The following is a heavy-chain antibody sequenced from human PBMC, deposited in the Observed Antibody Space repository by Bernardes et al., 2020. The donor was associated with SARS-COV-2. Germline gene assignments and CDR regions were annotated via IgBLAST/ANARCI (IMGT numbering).Heavy chain of an antibody. D-gene: IGHD1-26*01. Sequence: GGTLRLSCAASGFTFSSYGMFWVRQAPGKGLEWVSAISDSGGETFYADSMKGRFTISRDNSKNTLYLQMNSLRAEDTALYYCAKRRVIGNWYFDLWGLGTLVTVSS. CDR1: GFTFSSYG. J-gene: IGHJ2*01. CDR2: ISDSGGET. CDR3: AKRRVIGNWYFDL. V-gene: IGHV3-23*01.